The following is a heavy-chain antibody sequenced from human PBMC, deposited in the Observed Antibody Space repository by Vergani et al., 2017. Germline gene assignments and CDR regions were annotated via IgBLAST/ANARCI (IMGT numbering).Heavy chain of an antibody. D-gene: IGHD4-17*01. CDR3: ATPQTVTTGGMEV. Sequence: EVQLVQPGAEVKKPGATMKISCKVSGYTFTDHYMHWVKQDLGKGLEWMGLVDPEDGETIYAEKLKGRVAIAADTSTDTAHLELSSLGSEDTAVYYCATPQTVTTGGMEVWGQGTTVIVSS. J-gene: IGHJ6*02. CDR2: VDPEDGET. V-gene: IGHV1-69-2*01. CDR1: GYTFTDHY.